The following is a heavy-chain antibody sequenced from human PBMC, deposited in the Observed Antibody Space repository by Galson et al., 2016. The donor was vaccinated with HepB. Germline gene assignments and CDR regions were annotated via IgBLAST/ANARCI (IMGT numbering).Heavy chain of an antibody. CDR3: RKDRGYYAMDV. V-gene: IGHV3-48*01. CDR2: ISSSSSTI. D-gene: IGHD3-10*01. J-gene: IGHJ6*02. Sequence: SLRLSCAASGFTFSSYSMNWVRQAPGKGLEWVSYISSSSSTIYYADSVKGRFTISRDSSKNTLFLQMNSLRPEDTAVYYCRKDRGYYAMDVWGQGTTVTVSS. CDR1: GFTFSSYS.